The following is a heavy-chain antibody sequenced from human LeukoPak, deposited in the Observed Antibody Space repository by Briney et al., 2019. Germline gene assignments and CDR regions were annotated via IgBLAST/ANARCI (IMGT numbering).Heavy chain of an antibody. V-gene: IGHV1-46*01. Sequence: GASVKVSCKASGYTFTSYYMHWVRQAPGQGLEWMGIINPSGGSTSYAQKFQGRVTMTRDMSTSTVYMELSSLRSEDTAVYYCARASESGYSSGWYNWFDPWGQGTPVTVSS. D-gene: IGHD6-19*01. CDR1: GYTFTSYY. CDR3: ARASESGYSSGWYNWFDP. CDR2: INPSGGST. J-gene: IGHJ5*02.